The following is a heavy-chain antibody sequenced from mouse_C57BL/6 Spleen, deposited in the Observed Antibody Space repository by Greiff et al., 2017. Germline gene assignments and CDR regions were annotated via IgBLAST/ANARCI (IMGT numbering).Heavy chain of an antibody. D-gene: IGHD1-1*01. CDR2: FYPGDGDT. Sequence: QVQLQQSGAELVKPGASVKISCKASGYAFSSYWMNWVKQRPGKGLEWIGQFYPGDGDTNYNGKFKGKATLTADKSSSTAYMQLSSLTSEDSAVYFCARTTVGTTDYFDYWGQGTTLTVSS. J-gene: IGHJ2*01. CDR1: GYAFSSYW. CDR3: ARTTVGTTDYFDY. V-gene: IGHV1-80*01.